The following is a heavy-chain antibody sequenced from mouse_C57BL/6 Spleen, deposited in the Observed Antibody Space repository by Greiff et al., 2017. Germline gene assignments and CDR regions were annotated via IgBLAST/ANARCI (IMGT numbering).Heavy chain of an antibody. Sequence: IQLQQSGPELVKPGASVKLSCKASGYAFSSSWMNWVKQRPGKGLEWIGRIYPGDGDTNYNGKFKGKATLTADKSSSTAYMQLSSLTSEDSAVYFCARSTMMKDYFDYWGQGTTLTVSS. D-gene: IGHD2-4*01. J-gene: IGHJ2*01. CDR1: GYAFSSSW. V-gene: IGHV1-82*01. CDR3: ARSTMMKDYFDY. CDR2: IYPGDGDT.